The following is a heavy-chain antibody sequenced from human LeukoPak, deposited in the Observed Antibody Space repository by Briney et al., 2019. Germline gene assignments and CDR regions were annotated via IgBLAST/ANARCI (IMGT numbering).Heavy chain of an antibody. D-gene: IGHD3-10*01. CDR2: IYYSGST. Sequence: SETLSLTCTVSGGSIGSYYWSWIRQPPGKGLEWIGYIYYSGSTNYNPSLKSRVTISVDTSKNQFSLKLSSVTAADTAVYYCARGGGFGEFNWFDPWGQGTLVTVSS. V-gene: IGHV4-59*01. CDR3: ARGGGFGEFNWFDP. CDR1: GGSIGSYY. J-gene: IGHJ5*02.